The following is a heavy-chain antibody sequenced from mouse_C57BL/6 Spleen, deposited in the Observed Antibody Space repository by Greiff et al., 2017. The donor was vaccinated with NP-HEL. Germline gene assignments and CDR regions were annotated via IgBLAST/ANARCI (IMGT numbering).Heavy chain of an antibody. J-gene: IGHJ2*01. D-gene: IGHD1-1*01. CDR1: GYTFTDYN. CDR3: ARRLPYGSYFDY. V-gene: IGHV1-22*01. Sequence: EVKLQESGPELVKPGASVKMSCKASGYTFTDYNMHWVKQSHGKSLEWIGYINPNNGGTSYNQKFKGKATLTVNKSSSTAYMELRSLTSEDSAVYYCARRLPYGSYFDYWGQGTTLTVSS. CDR2: INPNNGGT.